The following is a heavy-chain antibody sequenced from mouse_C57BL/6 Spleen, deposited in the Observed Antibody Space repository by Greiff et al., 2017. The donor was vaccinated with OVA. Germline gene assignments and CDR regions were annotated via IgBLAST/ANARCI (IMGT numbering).Heavy chain of an antibody. CDR2: IHPNSGST. Sequence: QVQLQQPGAELVKPGASVKLSCKASGYTFTSYWMHWVKQRPGQGLEWIGMIHPNSGSTNYNEKFKSKATLTVDKSSSTAYMQLSSLTSEDSAVYYCAREGDGYYENYYAMVYWGQGTSVTVSS. CDR1: GYTFTSYW. CDR3: AREGDGYYENYYAMVY. J-gene: IGHJ4*01. D-gene: IGHD2-3*01. V-gene: IGHV1-64*01.